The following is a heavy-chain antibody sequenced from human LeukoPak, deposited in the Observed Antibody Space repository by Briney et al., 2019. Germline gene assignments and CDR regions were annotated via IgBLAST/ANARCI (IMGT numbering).Heavy chain of an antibody. CDR2: IYPGDSDT. CDR3: ARGRVLSDY. Sequence: GESLKISCKGYGDRFTSYWVAWVRQMPGKGLEWMGIIYPGDSDTRYSPSFQGQVTISADKSISTAYLQWSSLKASDTAMYYCARGRVLSDYWGQGTLVTVSS. V-gene: IGHV5-51*01. D-gene: IGHD2-15*01. J-gene: IGHJ4*02. CDR1: GDRFTSYW.